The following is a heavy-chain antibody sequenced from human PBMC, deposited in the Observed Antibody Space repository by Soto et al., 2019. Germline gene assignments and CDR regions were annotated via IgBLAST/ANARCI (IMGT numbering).Heavy chain of an antibody. CDR1: GYTFTSYG. CDR3: AREGYCTNGVCYFDAFDI. D-gene: IGHD2-8*01. Sequence: RASVKVSCKASGYTFTSYGISWVRQAPGQGLEWMGWISAYNGNTNYAQKLQGRVTMTTDTSTSTAYMELRSLRSDDTAVYYCAREGYCTNGVCYFDAFDIWGQGTMVTVSS. CDR2: ISAYNGNT. J-gene: IGHJ3*02. V-gene: IGHV1-18*01.